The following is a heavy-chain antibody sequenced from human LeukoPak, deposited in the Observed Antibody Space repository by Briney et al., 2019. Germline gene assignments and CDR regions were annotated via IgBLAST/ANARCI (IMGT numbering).Heavy chain of an antibody. CDR2: IYYSGST. CDR3: ARVRGIQLWLQRYYFDY. J-gene: IGHJ4*02. Sequence: ETLSLTCTVSGGSISSSSYYWGWIRQPPGKGLEWIGSIYYSGSTYYNPSLKSRVTISVDTSKNQFSLKLSSVTAADTAVYYCARVRGIQLWLQRYYFDYWGQGTLVTVSS. D-gene: IGHD5-18*01. V-gene: IGHV4-39*07. CDR1: GGSISSSSYY.